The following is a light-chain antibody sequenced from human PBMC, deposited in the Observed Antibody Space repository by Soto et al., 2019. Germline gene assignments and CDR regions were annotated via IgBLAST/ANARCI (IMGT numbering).Light chain of an antibody. V-gene: IGLV2-14*01. CDR2: DVT. CDR3: SSYTTSNTLV. Sequence: QSALTQPASVSGSTGQSITISCTGTSSDVGGYLYVSWYQQYPGKAPKLMLYDVTNRPSGVSNRFSGFKSGNTAFLTISGLQAEDEADYYCSSYTTSNTLVFGGGTKLTVL. CDR1: SSDVGGYLY. J-gene: IGLJ2*01.